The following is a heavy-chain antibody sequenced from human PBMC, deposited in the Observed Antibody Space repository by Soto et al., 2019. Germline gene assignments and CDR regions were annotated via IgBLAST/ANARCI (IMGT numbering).Heavy chain of an antibody. CDR1: GYTLTELS. J-gene: IGHJ5*02. CDR3: EGDAFSIAARPDIRFPSWFDP. D-gene: IGHD6-6*01. CDR2: FDPEDGET. Sequence: GASVKVSCKVSGYTLTELSMHWVRQAPGKGLEWMGGFDPEDGETIYAQKFQGRVTMTEDTSTDTAYMELSSLRSEDTAVYYCEGDAFSIAARPDIRFPSWFDPWAREPWSPSPQ. V-gene: IGHV1-24*01.